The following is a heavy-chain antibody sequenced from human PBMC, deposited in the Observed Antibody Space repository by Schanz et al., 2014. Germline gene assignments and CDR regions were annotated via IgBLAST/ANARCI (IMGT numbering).Heavy chain of an antibody. V-gene: IGHV3-30*02. J-gene: IGHJ3*02. CDR1: GFTFSSYG. CDR2: IRYDGSNK. Sequence: VQLVESGGGLVQPGGSLRLSCAASGFTFSSYGMHWVRQAPGKGLEWVAFIRYDGSNKYYADSVKGRFTISRDNSKNTLYLQMNSLRGEDTAVYYCARENLNWEAFDIWGQGTVVTVSS. CDR3: ARENLNWEAFDI. D-gene: IGHD7-27*01.